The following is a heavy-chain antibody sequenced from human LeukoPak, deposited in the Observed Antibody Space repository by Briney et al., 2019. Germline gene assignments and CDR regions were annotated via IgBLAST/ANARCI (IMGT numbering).Heavy chain of an antibody. J-gene: IGHJ1*01. CDR1: GFTFSTYA. V-gene: IGHV3-23*01. Sequence: PGGSLRLSCAASGFTFSTYAMTWVRQAPGKGLEWVSLLTGGGESTYYAASVKGRFTISRDNSDNRLYLQMNSLRAEDTALYYCARLAGSAWGTEYFQHWGQGTLVTVSS. D-gene: IGHD1-14*01. CDR2: LTGGGEST. CDR3: ARLAGSAWGTEYFQH.